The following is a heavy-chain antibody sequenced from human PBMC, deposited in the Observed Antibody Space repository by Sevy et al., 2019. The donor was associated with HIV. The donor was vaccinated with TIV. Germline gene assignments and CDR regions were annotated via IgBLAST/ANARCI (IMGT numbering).Heavy chain of an antibody. CDR3: ARVTGYYYYYMDV. CDR1: GGSISSYY. V-gene: IGHV4-59*01. CDR2: IYYSGST. J-gene: IGHJ6*03. Sequence: SETLSLTCTVSGGSISSYYWSWIRQPSGKGLEWIGYIYYSGSTNYNPSLKSRVTISVDTSKNQFSLKLSSVTAADTAVYYCARVTGYYYYYMDVWGKGTTVTVSS. D-gene: IGHD3-9*01.